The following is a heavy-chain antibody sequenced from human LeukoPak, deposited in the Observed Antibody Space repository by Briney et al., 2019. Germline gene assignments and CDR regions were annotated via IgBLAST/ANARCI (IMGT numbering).Heavy chain of an antibody. V-gene: IGHV1-8*02. CDR2: MNPNSGNT. Sequence: GSVKVSCKASGYSFTSYGINWVRQATGQGREWMGWMNPNSGNTGYAQKFQGRVTMTRNTSISTAYMELSSLRSEDTAVYYCARGPPRNWNFPSGGGDYWGQGTLVTVSS. D-gene: IGHD1-7*01. CDR3: ARGPPRNWNFPSGGGDY. CDR1: GYSFTSYG. J-gene: IGHJ4*02.